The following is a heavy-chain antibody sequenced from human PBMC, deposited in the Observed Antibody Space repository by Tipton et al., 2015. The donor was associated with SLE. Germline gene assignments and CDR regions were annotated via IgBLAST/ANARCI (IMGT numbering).Heavy chain of an antibody. J-gene: IGHJ6*02. Sequence: QVQLVQSGAEVKKPGASVKVSCKASGFSITSYDINWVRQAPGQGLEWMGSINVNSDNKNYVEKFQGRVTVTRDTSISTVYLELSSLTSQDTAVYYCARQQGPYGMDVWGQGTTVTVSS. CDR2: INVNSDNK. CDR3: ARQQGPYGMDV. V-gene: IGHV1-8*01. CDR1: GFSITSYD.